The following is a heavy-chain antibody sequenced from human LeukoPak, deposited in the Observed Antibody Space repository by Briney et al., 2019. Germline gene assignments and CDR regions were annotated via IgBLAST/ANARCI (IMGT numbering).Heavy chain of an antibody. CDR2: IAYDGSNQ. J-gene: IGHJ4*02. CDR1: GFTFSSYG. D-gene: IGHD6-13*01. Sequence: GGSLRLSCAASGFTFSSYGMHWVRQAPGKGLEWVSVIAYDGSNQYYADSVQGRFPISRDNSKNTLFLQVNRLRTEHTAVYYCAKGGQQLVRYFFDYWSQGCLVTVP. V-gene: IGHV3-30*18. CDR3: AKGGQQLVRYFFDY.